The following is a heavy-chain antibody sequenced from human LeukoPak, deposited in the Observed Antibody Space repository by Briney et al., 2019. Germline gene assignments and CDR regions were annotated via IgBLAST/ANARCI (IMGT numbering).Heavy chain of an antibody. CDR2: ISPRSGDT. V-gene: IGHV1-2*02. D-gene: IGHD3-10*01. CDR3: ARGREIRGGSDTKLDDY. Sequence: ASVKVSCKASGYSFTDYYMHWVRQAPGQGLERMGWISPRSGDTSYAQKFQGRVTMTRDTSINTVDMDLSGLTSDDTAVFYCARGREIRGGSDTKLDDYWGQGTLVTVSS. CDR1: GYSFTDYY. J-gene: IGHJ4*02.